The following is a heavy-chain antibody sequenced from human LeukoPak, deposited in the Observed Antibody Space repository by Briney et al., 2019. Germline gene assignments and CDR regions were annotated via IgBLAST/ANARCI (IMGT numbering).Heavy chain of an antibody. CDR2: FDPEDGET. J-gene: IGHJ4*02. D-gene: IGHD3-22*01. CDR3: ATVRLSSGHFDY. V-gene: IGHV1-24*01. Sequence: GGSMRLSCAATGFTFNNFGMHWVRQAPGKGLEWMGGFDPEDGETIYAQKFQGRVTMTEDTSTDTAYMELSSLRSEDTAVYYCATVRLSSGHFDYWGQGTLVTVSS. CDR1: GFTFNNFG.